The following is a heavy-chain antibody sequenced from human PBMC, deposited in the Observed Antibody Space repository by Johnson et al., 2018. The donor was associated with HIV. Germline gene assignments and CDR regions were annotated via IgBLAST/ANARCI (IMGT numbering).Heavy chain of an antibody. Sequence: VQLVESGGGVVQPGRSLRLSCAASGFTFSSNYMSWVRQAPGKGLEWVSVIYSGGSTYYADSVKGRFTISRDNSKNTLYLQMNSLRAEDTAVYYCARGISNWNYFDDDAFDIWGQGTMVTVSS. D-gene: IGHD1-7*01. V-gene: IGHV3-66*01. CDR2: IYSGGST. J-gene: IGHJ3*02. CDR1: GFTFSSNY. CDR3: ARGISNWNYFDDDAFDI.